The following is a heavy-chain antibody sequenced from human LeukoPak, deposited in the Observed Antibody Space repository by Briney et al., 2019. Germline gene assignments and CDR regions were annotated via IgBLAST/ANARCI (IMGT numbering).Heavy chain of an antibody. V-gene: IGHV4-59*08. D-gene: IGHD3-10*01. CDR2: IYYSGST. Sequence: SETLSLTCTVSGGSISSYYWSWIRQPPGKGLEWIGYIYYSGSTNYNPSLKSRVTISVDTSKNQFSLKLSSVTAADTAVYYCARNVLLWFGEFLYFDYWGQGTLVTVSS. CDR3: ARNVLLWFGEFLYFDY. CDR1: GGSISSYY. J-gene: IGHJ4*02.